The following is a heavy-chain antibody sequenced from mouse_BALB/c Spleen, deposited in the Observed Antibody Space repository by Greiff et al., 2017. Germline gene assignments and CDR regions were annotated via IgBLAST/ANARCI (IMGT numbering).Heavy chain of an antibody. V-gene: IGHV5-17*02. CDR2: ISSGSSTI. CDR3: ARGGYYYAMDY. J-gene: IGHJ4*01. CDR1: GFTFSSFG. Sequence: DVKLVESGGGLVQPGGSRKLSRAASGFTFSSFGMHWVRQAPEKGLEWVAYISSGSSTIYYADTVKGRFTISRDNPKNTLFLQMTSLRSEDTAMYYCARGGYYYAMDYWGQGTSVTVSS.